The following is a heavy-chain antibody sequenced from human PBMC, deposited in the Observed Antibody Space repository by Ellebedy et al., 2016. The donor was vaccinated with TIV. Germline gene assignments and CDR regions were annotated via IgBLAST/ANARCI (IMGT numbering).Heavy chain of an antibody. Sequence: SETLSLXXTVSGGSISSGDYYWSWIRQPPGKGLEWIGYIYYSGTTYYNPSLKSRVTISVDTSKNQFSLKLSSVTAADTAVYYCARAPASDYGGNPGWFQHWGQGTLVTVSS. CDR2: IYYSGTT. J-gene: IGHJ1*01. CDR3: ARAPASDYGGNPGWFQH. D-gene: IGHD4-23*01. CDR1: GGSISSGDYY. V-gene: IGHV4-30-4*01.